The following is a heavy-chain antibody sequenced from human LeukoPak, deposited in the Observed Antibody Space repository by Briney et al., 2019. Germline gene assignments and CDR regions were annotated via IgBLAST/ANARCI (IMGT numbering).Heavy chain of an antibody. J-gene: IGHJ4*02. D-gene: IGHD4-17*01. CDR3: ARNRGDPSYFDY. V-gene: IGHV3-21*01. Sequence: TGGSLRLSCTASGFTFNGYSMNWVRQAPGKGLEWVSSISTSSSYIYYADSVKGRFTISRNNPKNSLYLQMISLRAEDTAVYYCARNRGDPSYFDYWGQGTLVTVSS. CDR2: ISTSSSYI. CDR1: GFTFNGYS.